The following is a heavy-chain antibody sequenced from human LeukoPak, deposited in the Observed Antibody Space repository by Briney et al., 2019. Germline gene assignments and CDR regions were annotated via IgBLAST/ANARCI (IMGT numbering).Heavy chain of an antibody. J-gene: IGHJ6*03. CDR1: GFTFISYA. V-gene: IGHV3-30*04. Sequence: GGSLRLSCAASGFTFISYAIHWVRQAPGKGREWGAVISFHGTDTFYADSVKGRFTISRDNSKNTLYLQMSSLRGDDTAVYYCARSLKYGGYYYYYMDVWGKGTTVTVSS. CDR3: ARSLKYGGYYYYYMDV. D-gene: IGHD4/OR15-4a*01. CDR2: ISFHGTDT.